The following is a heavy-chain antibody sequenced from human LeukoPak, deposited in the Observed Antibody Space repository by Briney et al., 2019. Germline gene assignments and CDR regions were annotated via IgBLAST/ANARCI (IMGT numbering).Heavy chain of an antibody. CDR3: ARTSIVGARFDP. D-gene: IGHD1-26*01. CDR2: IIPIFGTA. J-gene: IGHJ5*02. Sequence: SVKVSCKASGGTFISYAISWVRQAPGQGLEWMGGIIPIFGTANYAQKFQGRVTITTDDSTSTAYMELSSLRSEDTAVYYCARTSIVGARFDPWGQGTLVTVSS. CDR1: GGTFISYA. V-gene: IGHV1-69*05.